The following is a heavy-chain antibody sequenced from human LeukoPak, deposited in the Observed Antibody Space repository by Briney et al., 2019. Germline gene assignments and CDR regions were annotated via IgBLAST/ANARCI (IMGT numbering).Heavy chain of an antibody. D-gene: IGHD3-10*01. CDR3: ARRISDYYYYYIDV. V-gene: IGHV4-39*01. CDR1: GGSISSSHYY. Sequence: SETLSPTCTVSGGSISSSHYYWGWIRQTPGKGLEWIGTIYYSGTTYYNPSLESRATISEDTSKNQFSLTLRSVTAADTAVYYCARRISDYYYYYIDVWGKGTTVTVSS. J-gene: IGHJ6*03. CDR2: IYYSGTT.